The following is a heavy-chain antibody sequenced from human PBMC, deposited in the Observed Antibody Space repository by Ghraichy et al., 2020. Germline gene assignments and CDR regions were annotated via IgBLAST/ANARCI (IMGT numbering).Heavy chain of an antibody. D-gene: IGHD4-23*01. CDR1: GFTFSDYY. CDR3: ARDRGTVVTPDYYYGMDV. V-gene: IGHV3-11*01. Sequence: GGSLRLSCAASGFTFSDYYMSWIRQAPGKGLEWVSYISSSGSTIYYADSVKGRFTISRDNAKNSLYLQMNSLRAEDTAVYYCARDRGTVVTPDYYYGMDVWGQGTTVTVSS. J-gene: IGHJ6*02. CDR2: ISSSGSTI.